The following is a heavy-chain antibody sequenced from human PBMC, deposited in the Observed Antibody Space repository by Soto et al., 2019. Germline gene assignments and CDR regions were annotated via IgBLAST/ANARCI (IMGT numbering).Heavy chain of an antibody. CDR1: GGSFSGYY. D-gene: IGHD6-19*01. V-gene: IGHV4-34*01. Sequence: QVQLQQWGAGLLKPSETLSLTCAVYGGSFSGYYWSWIRQPPGKGLESIGEINHSGSTNYNPSLQTRSTRXVNTSKNQFSLKLSSVTAADTAVYYCATSSGYIDYWGQGTLVTVSS. CDR2: INHSGST. CDR3: ATSSGYIDY. J-gene: IGHJ4*02.